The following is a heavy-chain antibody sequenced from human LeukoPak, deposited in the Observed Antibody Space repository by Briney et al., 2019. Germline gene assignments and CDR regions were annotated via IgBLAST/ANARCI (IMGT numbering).Heavy chain of an antibody. D-gene: IGHD3-3*01. Sequence: PSETLSLTCAVSGYSISSSNWWGWIRQPPGKGLEWIGYIYYSGSIYYNPSLKSRVTISVDTSKNQFSLKLSSVTAADTAVYYCAREIGDFWSGYYTLRVGYYYMDVWGKGTTVTVSS. CDR2: IYYSGSI. V-gene: IGHV4-28*03. J-gene: IGHJ6*03. CDR1: GYSISSSNW. CDR3: AREIGDFWSGYYTLRVGYYYMDV.